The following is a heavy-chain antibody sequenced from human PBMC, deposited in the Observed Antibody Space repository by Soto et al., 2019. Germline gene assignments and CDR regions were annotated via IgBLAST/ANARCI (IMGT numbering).Heavy chain of an antibody. CDR3: ASSRFLTDQIDP. CDR1: GYTFTSYA. CDR2: INAGNGNT. V-gene: IGHV1-3*01. J-gene: IGHJ5*02. Sequence: ASVKVTFKAAGYTFTSYAMHWVRQAPGQRLEWMGWINAGNGNTKYSQKFQGRVTITRDTSASTAYMELSSLRSEDTAVYYCASSRFLTDQIDPWGQGTLVTVYS. D-gene: IGHD3-3*01.